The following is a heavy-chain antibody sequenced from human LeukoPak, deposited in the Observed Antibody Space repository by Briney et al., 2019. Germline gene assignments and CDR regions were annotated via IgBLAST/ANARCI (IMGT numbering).Heavy chain of an antibody. CDR2: INSDGSST. CDR3: ARVAAWDSSGYLFDY. Sequence: GGSLRLSCAASGFTFSSNWMHWVRQAPGKALVWVSRINSDGSSTSYADSVKGRFTISRENAKNTLYLQMNSLRAEDTAVYYCARVAAWDSSGYLFDYWGQGTLVTVSS. J-gene: IGHJ4*02. CDR1: GFTFSSNW. V-gene: IGHV3-74*01. D-gene: IGHD3-22*01.